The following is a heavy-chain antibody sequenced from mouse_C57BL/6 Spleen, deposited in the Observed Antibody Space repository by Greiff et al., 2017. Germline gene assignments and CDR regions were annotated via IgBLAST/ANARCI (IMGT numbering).Heavy chain of an antibody. CDR2: ISDGGSYT. Sequence: EVMLVESGGGLVKPGGSLKLSCAASGFTFSSYAMSWVRQTPGKRLEWVATISDGGSYTYYPDNVKGRFTISRDNAKINLYLQMSHLKSEDTALYYCARGARDFDYWGQGTTLTVSS. V-gene: IGHV5-4*03. CDR3: ARGARDFDY. CDR1: GFTFSSYA. J-gene: IGHJ2*01.